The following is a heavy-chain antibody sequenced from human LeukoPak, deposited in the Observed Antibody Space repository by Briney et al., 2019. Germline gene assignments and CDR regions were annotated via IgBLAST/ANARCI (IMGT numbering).Heavy chain of an antibody. V-gene: IGHV4-34*01. CDR3: ARELISARAAFDT. CDR2: VCHSGTT. J-gene: IGHJ3*02. D-gene: IGHD3-10*01. CDR1: GGSLNDYF. Sequence: KPSETLSLTCAVYGGSLNDYFWSWIRQPPGQGLEWIGEVCHSGTTNYNPSLKSRVTISVDTSKNQFSLKLTSVTAADTAVYDCARELISARAAFDTWGQGTVVTVSS.